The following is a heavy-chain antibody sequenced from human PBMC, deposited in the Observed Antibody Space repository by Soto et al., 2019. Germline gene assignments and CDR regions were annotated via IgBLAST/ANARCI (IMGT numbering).Heavy chain of an antibody. J-gene: IGHJ4*02. Sequence: QITLKESGPTLVKPTQTLTLTCTFSGFSLSTSGVGVGWIRQPPGKALEWLALIYWDVDKRYSPSLKSRLTITKDTSKNQEVLTMTTMDPVDTATYYCAHSRLSSTGVVLPHWGQGTLVTVSS. D-gene: IGHD2-2*01. CDR2: IYWDVDK. V-gene: IGHV2-5*02. CDR3: AHSRLSSTGVVLPH. CDR1: GFSLSTSGVG.